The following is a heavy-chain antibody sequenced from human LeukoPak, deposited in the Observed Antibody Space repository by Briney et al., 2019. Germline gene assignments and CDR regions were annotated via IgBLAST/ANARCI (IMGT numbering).Heavy chain of an antibody. D-gene: IGHD3-16*02. Sequence: GGSLRLSCAASGFTFSSYSMNWVRQAPGKGLEWVSSISGSSSYIYYADSVKGRFTISRDNAKNSLYLQMNSLRAEDTAVYYCASSKRGTYRFDAYDIWGQGTMVTVSS. CDR3: ASSKRGTYRFDAYDI. J-gene: IGHJ3*02. CDR2: ISGSSSYI. V-gene: IGHV3-21*01. CDR1: GFTFSSYS.